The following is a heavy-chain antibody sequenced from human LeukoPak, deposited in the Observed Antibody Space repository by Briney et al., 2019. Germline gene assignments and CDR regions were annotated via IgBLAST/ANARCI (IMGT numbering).Heavy chain of an antibody. V-gene: IGHV3-30*04. J-gene: IGHJ4*02. CDR1: GFTFSSYA. Sequence: PGGSLRLSCAASGFTFSSYAMHWVRQAPGKGLEWVAVISYDGSNKYYADSVEGRFTISRDNSKNTLYLQMNSLRAEDTAVYYCAREMTIITYSFDSWGQGTLVTVSS. CDR3: AREMTIITYSFDS. D-gene: IGHD5-24*01. CDR2: ISYDGSNK.